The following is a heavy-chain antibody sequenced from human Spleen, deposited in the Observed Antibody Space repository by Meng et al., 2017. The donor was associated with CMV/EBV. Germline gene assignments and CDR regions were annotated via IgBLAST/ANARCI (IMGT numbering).Heavy chain of an antibody. J-gene: IGHJ4*02. V-gene: IGHV3-23*01. CDR1: GFTFSSYA. CDR3: ARGGIAVAGFDY. CDR2: IGISVVDT. D-gene: IGHD6-19*01. Sequence: SCAASGFTFSSYAMSWVRQAPGKGLEWVSAIGISVVDTYYAGSVKGRFTISRDNSKNTLYLQMNSLGAEDTALYYCARGGIAVAGFDYWGQGTLVTVSS.